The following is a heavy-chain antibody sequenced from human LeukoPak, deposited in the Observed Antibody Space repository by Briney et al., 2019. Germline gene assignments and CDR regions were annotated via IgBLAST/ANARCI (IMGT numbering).Heavy chain of an antibody. Sequence: GRSLRLSCAASGFTFSSYAMHWVRQAPGKGLEWVAVISYDGSNKYYADSVKGRFTISRDNSKNTLYLQMNSLRAEDTALYYCARAASWDYDILTDYWGQGTLVTVPP. CDR1: GFTFSSYA. CDR2: ISYDGSNK. D-gene: IGHD3-9*01. V-gene: IGHV3-30*01. CDR3: ARAASWDYDILTDY. J-gene: IGHJ4*02.